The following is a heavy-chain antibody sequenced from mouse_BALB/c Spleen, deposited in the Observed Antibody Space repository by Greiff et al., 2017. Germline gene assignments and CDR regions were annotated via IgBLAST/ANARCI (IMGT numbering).Heavy chain of an antibody. CDR2: ISSGSSTI. Sequence: EVMLVESGGGLVQPGGSRKLSCAASGFTFSSFGMHWVRQAPEKGLEWVAYISSGSSTIYYADTVKGRFTISRDNPKNTLFLQRTSLRSEDTAMYYCARYGNYGAMDYWGQGTSVTVSS. CDR1: GFTFSSFG. CDR3: ARYGNYGAMDY. V-gene: IGHV5-17*02. J-gene: IGHJ4*01. D-gene: IGHD2-1*01.